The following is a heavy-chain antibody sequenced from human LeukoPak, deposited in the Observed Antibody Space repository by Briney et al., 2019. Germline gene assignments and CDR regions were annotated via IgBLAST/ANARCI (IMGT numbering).Heavy chain of an antibody. Sequence: GGSLRLSCAASGXTFRNYAVHWFRQAPGKGLEWVTFISYDGINKYYADSVKGRFTISRDNSKNTLYLQMNSLRAEDTAVYYCARGAQNTQSYADYFDYWGQGTLVTVSS. V-gene: IGHV3-30-3*01. CDR2: ISYDGINK. D-gene: IGHD2-15*01. J-gene: IGHJ4*02. CDR3: ARGAQNTQSYADYFDY. CDR1: GXTFRNYA.